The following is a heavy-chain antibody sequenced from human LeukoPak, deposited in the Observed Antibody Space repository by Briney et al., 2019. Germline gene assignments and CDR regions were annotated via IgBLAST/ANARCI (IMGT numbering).Heavy chain of an antibody. Sequence: SETLSLTCTVSGDSISSYYWSWIRQPPGKGLEWIGYIYYSGSTNYNPSLKSRVTISVDTSKNQFSLKLSSVTAADTAVYYCARVSCSGGSCYSIPEGYWGQGTLVTVSS. CDR1: GDSISSYY. D-gene: IGHD2-15*01. V-gene: IGHV4-59*08. J-gene: IGHJ4*02. CDR2: IYYSGST. CDR3: ARVSCSGGSCYSIPEGY.